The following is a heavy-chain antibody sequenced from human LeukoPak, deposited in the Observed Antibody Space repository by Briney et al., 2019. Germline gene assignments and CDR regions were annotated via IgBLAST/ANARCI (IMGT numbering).Heavy chain of an antibody. D-gene: IGHD4-11*01. CDR1: GFTFSSYW. J-gene: IGHJ4*02. CDR3: ARGTVNFDN. V-gene: IGHV3-7*01. Sequence: GGSLRLSCAASGFTFSSYWMTWVRQAPGKGLEWVANIKQDGGEKYYVDSVKGRFSISRDNANNSLILQMSSLRAEDTAVYYCARGTVNFDNWSQGTLVTVSS. CDR2: IKQDGGEK.